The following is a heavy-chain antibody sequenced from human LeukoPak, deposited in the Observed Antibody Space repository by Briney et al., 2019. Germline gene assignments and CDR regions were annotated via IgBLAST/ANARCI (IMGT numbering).Heavy chain of an antibody. J-gene: IGHJ6*03. Sequence: QTLSLTCAISGDSVSSNSAAWNWIRQSPSRGLEWLGRTYYRSKWYNDYAVSVKSRITINPDTSKNQFSLQLNSVTLEDTAVYYCARSEYNWNYVHYYYYMDVWGKGTTVTVSS. CDR1: GDSVSSNSAA. CDR2: TYYRSKWYN. D-gene: IGHD1-7*01. CDR3: ARSEYNWNYVHYYYYMDV. V-gene: IGHV6-1*01.